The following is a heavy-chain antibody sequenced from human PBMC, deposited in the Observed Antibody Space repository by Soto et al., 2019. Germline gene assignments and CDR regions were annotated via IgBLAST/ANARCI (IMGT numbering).Heavy chain of an antibody. D-gene: IGHD2-2*01. CDR1: GFTFNTYA. J-gene: IGHJ4*02. Sequence: PGGSLRLSCAASGFTFNTYAMTWVRQAPGKGLEWISSISASGTSTYYADSVKGRFTISRGNSKNTLFLQMNSLRAEDTAVHYCARSLGFCNSISCYVWFDYWGQGALVTVSS. V-gene: IGHV3-23*01. CDR3: ARSLGFCNSISCYVWFDY. CDR2: ISASGTST.